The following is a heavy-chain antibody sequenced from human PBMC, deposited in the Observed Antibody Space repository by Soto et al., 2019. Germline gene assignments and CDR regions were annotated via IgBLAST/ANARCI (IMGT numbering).Heavy chain of an antibody. Sequence: EVQLVESGGGLVKPGESLRLSCEASGASFTNAWMNWVRQAPGKGLEWVGRIKTRIDSATTDYAAPVKGSFTISRDDSKNTLYLQMDSLKTEHTAVYYCTTEDPSWLRGLEYWGQGTLVTVSS. CDR1: GASFTNAW. J-gene: IGHJ4*02. CDR3: TTEDPSWLRGLEY. CDR2: IKTRIDSATT. V-gene: IGHV3-15*01. D-gene: IGHD5-12*01.